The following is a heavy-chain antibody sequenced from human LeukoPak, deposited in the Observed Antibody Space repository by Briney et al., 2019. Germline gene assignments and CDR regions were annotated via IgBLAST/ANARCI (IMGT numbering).Heavy chain of an antibody. V-gene: IGHV3-21*01. CDR3: ARSAGIAATIVLGY. Sequence: PGGSLRLSCAASGFTFSSYSMNWVRQAPGKGLEWVSSIGSSSSYIYYADSVKGRFTISRDNAKNSLYLQMNSLRAEDTAVYYCARSAGIAATIVLGYWGQGTLVTVSS. D-gene: IGHD5-12*01. CDR1: GFTFSSYS. J-gene: IGHJ4*02. CDR2: IGSSSSYI.